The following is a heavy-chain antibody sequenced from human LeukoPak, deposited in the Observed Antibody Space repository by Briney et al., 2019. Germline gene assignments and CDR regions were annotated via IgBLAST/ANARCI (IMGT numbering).Heavy chain of an antibody. CDR3: AGEGDGSNTDYYYGMDV. V-gene: IGHV1-58*02. D-gene: IGHD5-24*01. CDR2: IVVGSGNT. CDR1: GFTFTSSA. J-gene: IGHJ6*02. Sequence: GTSVKVSCKASGFTFTSSAMQWVRQARGQRLEWIGWIVVGSGNTNYEQKFQERVTITRDMSTSTAYMELSSLRSEDTAVYYCAGEGDGSNTDYYYGMDVWGQGTTVTVSS.